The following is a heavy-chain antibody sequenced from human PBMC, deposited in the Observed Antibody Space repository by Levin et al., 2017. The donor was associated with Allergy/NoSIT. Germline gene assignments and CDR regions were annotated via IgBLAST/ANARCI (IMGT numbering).Heavy chain of an antibody. Sequence: SETLSLTCTVSGGSISSSSYYWGWIRQPPGKGLEWIGSIYYSGSTYYNPSLKSRVTISVDTSKNQFSLKLSSVTAADTAVYYCARDVGLDSSGYYHGAFDIWGQGTMVTVSS. V-gene: IGHV4-39*07. CDR1: GGSISSSSYY. CDR2: IYYSGST. D-gene: IGHD3-22*01. CDR3: ARDVGLDSSGYYHGAFDI. J-gene: IGHJ3*02.